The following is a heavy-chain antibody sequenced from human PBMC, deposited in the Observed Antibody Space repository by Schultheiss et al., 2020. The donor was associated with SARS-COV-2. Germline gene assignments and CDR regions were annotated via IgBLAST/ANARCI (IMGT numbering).Heavy chain of an antibody. CDR1: GGSFSGYY. J-gene: IGHJ6*02. CDR2: INHSGST. Sequence: SQTLSLTCAVYGGSFSGYYWSWIRQPPGKGLEWIGEINHSGSTNYNPSLKSRVTISVDTSKNQFSLKLSSVTAADTAVYYCARGSPRLGIYGLYGMDVWGQGTTVTVSS. D-gene: IGHD2-21*01. V-gene: IGHV4-34*01. CDR3: ARGSPRLGIYGLYGMDV.